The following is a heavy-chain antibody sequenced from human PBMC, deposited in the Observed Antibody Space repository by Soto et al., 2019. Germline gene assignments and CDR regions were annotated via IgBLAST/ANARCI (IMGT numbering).Heavy chain of an antibody. CDR1: GGSISTTNW. J-gene: IGHJ5*02. Sequence: QVQLQESGPGLVKPSGTLSLTCAVSGGSISTTNWWSWVRQPPGKGLEWIGEIYHTGSTNYNPSLNSRVPISVHKSKHQLSLKLSFVTAADTAVYYCTRDTYIPPTTWGQGTLVTVSS. D-gene: IGHD2-2*01. V-gene: IGHV4-4*02. CDR3: TRDTYIPPTT. CDR2: IYHTGST.